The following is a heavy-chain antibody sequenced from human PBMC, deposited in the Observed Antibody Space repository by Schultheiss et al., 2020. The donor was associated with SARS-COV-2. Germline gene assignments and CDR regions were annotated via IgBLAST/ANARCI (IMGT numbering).Heavy chain of an antibody. CDR3: ARDYKGHWYYFDY. CDR2: IGGVDGIT. Sequence: GGSLRLSCATSGFTFSTYAMSWVRQAPGKGLEWVSTIGGVDGITYFADSVKGRFTVSRDNSKNILFLQMNSLRAEDTAVYYCARDYKGHWYYFDYWGQGTLVTVSS. V-gene: IGHV3-23*01. CDR1: GFTFSTYA. J-gene: IGHJ4*02. D-gene: IGHD2-8*02.